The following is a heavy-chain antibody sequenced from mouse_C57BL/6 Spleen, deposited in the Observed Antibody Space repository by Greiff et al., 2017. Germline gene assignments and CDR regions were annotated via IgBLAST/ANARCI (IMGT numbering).Heavy chain of an antibody. CDR3: AGLGRAMDY. D-gene: IGHD4-1*01. V-gene: IGHV2-6*01. CDR2: IWGVGST. CDR1: GFSLTSYG. Sequence: VNVVESGPGLVAPSQSLSITCTVSGFSLTSYGVDWVRQSPGKGLEWLGVIWGVGSTNYNSALKSRLSISKDNAKSQVFLKMNSLQTDDTARYYCAGLGRAMDYWGQGTSVTVSS. J-gene: IGHJ4*01.